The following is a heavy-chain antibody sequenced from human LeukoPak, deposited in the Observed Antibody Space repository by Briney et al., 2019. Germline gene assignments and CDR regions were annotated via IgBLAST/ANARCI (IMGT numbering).Heavy chain of an antibody. CDR1: GFPFSTYN. D-gene: IGHD1-1*01. Sequence: GGSLRLSCVASGFPFSTYNVHWVRQAPGKGLEWISYISSTSNTIYYGDSVKGRFIVSRDNAKNSLYLQMNSLRDEDTAVYYCASPSPPTGTTDGFDYWGQGTLVAVS. CDR3: ASPSPPTGTTDGFDY. J-gene: IGHJ4*02. CDR2: ISSTSNTI. V-gene: IGHV3-48*02.